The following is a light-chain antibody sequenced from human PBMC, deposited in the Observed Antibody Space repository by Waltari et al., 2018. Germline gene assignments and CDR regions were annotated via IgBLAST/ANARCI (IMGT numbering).Light chain of an antibody. CDR2: GAS. CDR3: QQYSASTGT. V-gene: IGKV3-20*01. J-gene: IGKJ1*01. Sequence: VLTQSPGTMSLSPGDRAILSCRASQTINSNHLAWYQQKPGQAPRLLIHGASSRAIGIPDRFFGSGSGTDFTLTISRLEPEDSGVYYCQQYSASTGTFGQGTKVEIK. CDR1: QTINSNH.